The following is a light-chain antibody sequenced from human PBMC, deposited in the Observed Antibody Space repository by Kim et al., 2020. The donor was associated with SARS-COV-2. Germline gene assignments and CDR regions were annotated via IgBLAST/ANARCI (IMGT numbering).Light chain of an antibody. CDR2: GAS. CDR1: QSLNID. J-gene: IGKJ1*01. Sequence: EILLTQSPATLSLSPGERATLSCRASQSLNIDLAWYQQRLGQAPSLLIDGASSRASGIPDRFSGSGSGTDFSLTISRLEPEDFAVYFCQQYASSPSTFGQGTKVDIK. V-gene: IGKV3-20*01. CDR3: QQYASSPST.